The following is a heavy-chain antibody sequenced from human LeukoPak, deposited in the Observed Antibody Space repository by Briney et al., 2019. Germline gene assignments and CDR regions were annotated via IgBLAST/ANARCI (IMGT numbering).Heavy chain of an antibody. CDR2: IIPIFGTA. V-gene: IGHV1-69*05. Sequence: SVKVSCKASGGTFSSYALIWVRQAPGQGLEWMGRIIPIFGTANYAQKFQGRVTMTTDESTSTAYLDLRSLTSEDTAVYYCARKGDGYKGSGLDIWGQGTMVTVSS. CDR1: GGTFSSYA. CDR3: ARKGDGYKGSGLDI. J-gene: IGHJ3*02. D-gene: IGHD5-24*01.